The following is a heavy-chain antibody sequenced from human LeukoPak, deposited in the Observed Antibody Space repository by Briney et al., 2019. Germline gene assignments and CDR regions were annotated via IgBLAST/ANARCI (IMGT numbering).Heavy chain of an antibody. V-gene: IGHV4-39*01. J-gene: IGHJ4*02. Sequence: SETLSLTCTVSGDSFSSVEYYWGWFRQPPGKGLERLGSIYYSGSTYYNPSLKSRVTISVDTSKNQVSLKLSSVTAADTAVYYCARHGRSGIAVAGIRGFDYWGQGTLVTVSS. CDR2: IYYSGST. CDR1: GDSFSSVEYY. D-gene: IGHD6-19*01. CDR3: ARHGRSGIAVAGIRGFDY.